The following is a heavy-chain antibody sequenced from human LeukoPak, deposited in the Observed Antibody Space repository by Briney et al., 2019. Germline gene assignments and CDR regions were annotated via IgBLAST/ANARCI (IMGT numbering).Heavy chain of an antibody. J-gene: IGHJ6*02. CDR3: ARDYYYGSGSYYRYYGMDV. Sequence: PSETLSLTCTVSGGSISSGGYYWSWIRQHPGKGLEWIGYIYYSGSTYYNPSLKSRVTISVDTSKNQFSLKLSSVTAADTAVYYYARDYYYGSGSYYRYYGMDVWGLGTTVTVSS. CDR1: GGSISSGGYY. CDR2: IYYSGST. D-gene: IGHD3-10*01. V-gene: IGHV4-31*03.